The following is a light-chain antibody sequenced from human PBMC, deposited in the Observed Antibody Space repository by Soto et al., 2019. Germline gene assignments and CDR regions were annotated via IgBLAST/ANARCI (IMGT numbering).Light chain of an antibody. CDR1: SSDVGSYNL. Sequence: QSALTQPASVSGSPGQSITISCTGTSSDVGSYNLVSWYQQHPGKAPKLMIYEGSKRPSGVSNRYSGSKSGNTASLTISGLPAEDEADYYCCSYAGSSIVVFGGGNKHTVL. V-gene: IGLV2-23*01. CDR3: CSYAGSSIVV. J-gene: IGLJ2*01. CDR2: EGS.